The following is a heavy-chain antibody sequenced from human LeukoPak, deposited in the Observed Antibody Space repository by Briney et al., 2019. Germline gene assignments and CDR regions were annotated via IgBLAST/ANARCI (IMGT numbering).Heavy chain of an antibody. CDR2: IQYDGSKN. J-gene: IGHJ4*02. D-gene: IGHD2-8*01. CDR1: GFTFSSYG. V-gene: IGHV3-30*03. CDR3: ARDRRTNPSCLEY. Sequence: GGSLRLSCVASGFTFSSYGMHWVRQAPGKGLEWVAAIQYDGSKNYYADSVKGRFTISRDNYRNTMYLQMNSLRVEDTAVYYCARDRRTNPSCLEYWGQGTLVTVSS.